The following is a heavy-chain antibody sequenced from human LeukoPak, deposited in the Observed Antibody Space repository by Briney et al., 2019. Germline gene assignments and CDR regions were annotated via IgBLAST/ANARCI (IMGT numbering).Heavy chain of an antibody. CDR2: ISGSGGST. CDR3: AKVSCAWPFDD. D-gene: IGHD1-26*01. J-gene: IGHJ4*02. CDR1: GFTFSSYS. V-gene: IGHV3-23*01. Sequence: GGSLRLSCAASGFTFSSYSMSWVRQAPGKGLELVSAISGSGGSTYYADSVKGRFTISRDNAKNTLYLQMNSLRAEDTAVYYCAKVSCAWPFDDWGQGTPVTLS.